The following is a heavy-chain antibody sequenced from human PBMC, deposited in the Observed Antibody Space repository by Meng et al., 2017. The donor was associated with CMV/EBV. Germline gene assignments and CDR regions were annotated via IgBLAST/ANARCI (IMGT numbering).Heavy chain of an antibody. D-gene: IGHD2-21*01. J-gene: IGHJ6*02. CDR3: ATLGLLFRPFDGYYGMDV. CDR1: GGTFSSYA. CDR2: IIPIFGTA. Sequence: SVKVSCKASGGTFSSYAISWVRQAPGQGLEWMGGIIPIFGTANYAQKFQGRVTIITDESTSTAYMELSSLRSEDTAVYYCATLGLLFRPFDGYYGMDVWGQGTTVTVSS. V-gene: IGHV1-69*05.